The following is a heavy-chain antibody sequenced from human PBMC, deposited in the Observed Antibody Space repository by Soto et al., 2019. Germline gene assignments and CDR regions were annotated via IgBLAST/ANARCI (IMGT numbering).Heavy chain of an antibody. J-gene: IGHJ5*02. Sequence: EVQVVESGGGLVQPGGSLRLSCAASGFPFSDLYIDWVRQAPGKGLEWVARIRNKANYYTTDYAASVKGRFTISRDDSKNSVYLQMNILKPEDTAVYYCLIVGGTRTWGQGTLVSVSS. V-gene: IGHV3-72*01. CDR2: IRNKANYYTT. CDR3: LIVGGTRT. CDR1: GFPFSDLY. D-gene: IGHD1-26*01.